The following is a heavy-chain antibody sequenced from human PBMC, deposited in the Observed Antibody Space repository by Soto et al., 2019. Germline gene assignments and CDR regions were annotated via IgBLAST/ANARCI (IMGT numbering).Heavy chain of an antibody. CDR3: AGQYYDFLTGYYRFDY. J-gene: IGHJ4*02. D-gene: IGHD3-9*01. V-gene: IGHV1-8*01. Sequence: QVQLVQSGAEVKKPGASVKVSCKASGYTFTSYDINWVRQATGQGLEWMGWMNPNSGNTGYAQKFQGRVTMTRNTSISTAYMELSSLRSEDTAVYYCAGQYYDFLTGYYRFDYWGQGTLVTVSS. CDR1: GYTFTSYD. CDR2: MNPNSGNT.